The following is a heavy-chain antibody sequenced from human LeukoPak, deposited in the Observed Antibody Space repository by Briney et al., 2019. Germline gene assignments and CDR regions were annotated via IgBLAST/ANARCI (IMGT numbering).Heavy chain of an antibody. CDR3: AKDSDPYGSGSYFVY. CDR2: ISGSGGST. Sequence: GGSLRLSCAASGFTFSSYAMSWVRQAPGKGLEWVSAISGSGGSTYYADSVKGRFTISRDNSKNTLYLQMNSLRAVDTAVYYCAKDSDPYGSGSYFVYWGQGTLVTVSS. CDR1: GFTFSSYA. J-gene: IGHJ4*02. D-gene: IGHD3-10*01. V-gene: IGHV3-23*01.